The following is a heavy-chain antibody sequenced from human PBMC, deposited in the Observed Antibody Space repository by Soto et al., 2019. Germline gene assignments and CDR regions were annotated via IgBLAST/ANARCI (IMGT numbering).Heavy chain of an antibody. J-gene: IGHJ6*03. Sequence: PSEILSLTCAVYGGSFSGYYWSWIRQPPGKGLEWIGEINHSGSTNYNPSLKSRVTISVDTSKNQFSLKLSSVTAADTAVYYCARGDIVVVVAAARYYYYYMDVWGKGTTVTVS. CDR3: ARGDIVVVVAAARYYYYYMDV. CDR2: INHSGST. D-gene: IGHD2-15*01. CDR1: GGSFSGYY. V-gene: IGHV4-34*01.